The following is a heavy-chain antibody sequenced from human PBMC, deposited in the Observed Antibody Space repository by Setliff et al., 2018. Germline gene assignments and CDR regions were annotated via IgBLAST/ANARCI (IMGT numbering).Heavy chain of an antibody. Sequence: ASVKVSCKASGGTFSSYAISWVRQAPGQGVEWMGRVDPEDGYTKYVEKFQGRITISADMSLDIAHMELGSLTSEDTAVYYCTTGYRHGVPYFDLWGQGTLVTVSS. J-gene: IGHJ4*02. D-gene: IGHD3-16*02. CDR1: GGTFSSYA. CDR3: TTGYRHGVPYFDL. V-gene: IGHV1-69-2*01. CDR2: VDPEDGYT.